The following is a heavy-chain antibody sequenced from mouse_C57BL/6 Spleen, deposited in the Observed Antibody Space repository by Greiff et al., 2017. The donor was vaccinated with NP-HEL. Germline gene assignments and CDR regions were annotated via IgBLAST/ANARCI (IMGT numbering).Heavy chain of an antibody. J-gene: IGHJ4*01. V-gene: IGHV1-55*01. Sequence: QVQLQQPGAELVKPGASVKMSCKASGYTFTSYWITWVKQRPGQGLEWIGDIYPGSGSTNYNEKFKSKATLTVDTSSSTAYMQLSSLTSEDSAVYYCARGNPSSYPYYYAMDYWGQGTSVTVSS. CDR1: GYTFTSYW. CDR3: ARGNPSSYPYYYAMDY. D-gene: IGHD1-1*01. CDR2: IYPGSGST.